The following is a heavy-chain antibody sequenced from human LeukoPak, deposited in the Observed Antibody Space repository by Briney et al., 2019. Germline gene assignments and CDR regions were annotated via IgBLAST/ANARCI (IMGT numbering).Heavy chain of an antibody. CDR3: ARRRYSGSSQHFDY. J-gene: IGHJ4*02. V-gene: IGHV3-7*01. D-gene: IGHD1-26*01. CDR2: IKQDGSEK. Sequence: GGSLRLSCAASGFTFSSYSMSWVRQAPGKGLEWVANIKQDGSEKYYVDSVKGRFTISRDNAKNSLYLQMNSLRAEDTAVYYCARRRYSGSSQHFDYWGQGTLVTVSS. CDR1: GFTFSSYS.